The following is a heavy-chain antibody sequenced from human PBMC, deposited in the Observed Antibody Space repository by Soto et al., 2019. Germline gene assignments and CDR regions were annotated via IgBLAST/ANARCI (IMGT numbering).Heavy chain of an antibody. CDR1: GPSISSYY. CDR2: IYYTGLS. D-gene: IGHD6-13*01. J-gene: IGHJ4*02. V-gene: IGHV4-59*07. Sequence: PSDTLSLTCTAAGPSISSYYWCWIRQPPGKGLEWIGYIYYTGLSNSNPSLNIRVTMSVDTSKNQFSLKLSSVTAADTAVYYCASHSSHWPFFVFSGQGTLVTV. CDR3: ASHSSHWPFFVF.